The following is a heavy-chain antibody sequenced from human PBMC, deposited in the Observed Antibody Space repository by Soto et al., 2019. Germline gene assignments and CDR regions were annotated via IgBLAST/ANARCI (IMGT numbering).Heavy chain of an antibody. CDR1: GYTFTGYY. CDR3: AYAPYYDILTGYLRSP. J-gene: IGHJ5*02. D-gene: IGHD3-9*01. V-gene: IGHV1-2*04. Sequence: ASVKVSCKASGYTFTGYYMHWVRQAPGQGLEWMGWINPNSGGTNYAQKFQGWVTMTRDTSISTAYMELSSLRSEDTAVYYCAYAPYYDILTGYLRSPWGQGTLVTVSS. CDR2: INPNSGGT.